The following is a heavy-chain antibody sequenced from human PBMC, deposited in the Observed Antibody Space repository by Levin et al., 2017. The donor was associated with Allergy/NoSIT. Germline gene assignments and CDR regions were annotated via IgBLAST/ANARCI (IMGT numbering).Heavy chain of an antibody. J-gene: IGHJ5*02. V-gene: IGHV1-2*06. CDR2: INPNTGGT. CDR3: ARHCSAASCYGFDP. Sequence: ASVKVSCKASGYTFTGYYMHWVRQAPGHGLEWVGRINPNTGGTDFAQQFQGRVTMTRDTSISTVYMELSRLRSDDTAVYLCARHCSAASCYGFDPWGQGTLVIVSS. D-gene: IGHD2-15*01. CDR1: GYTFTGYY.